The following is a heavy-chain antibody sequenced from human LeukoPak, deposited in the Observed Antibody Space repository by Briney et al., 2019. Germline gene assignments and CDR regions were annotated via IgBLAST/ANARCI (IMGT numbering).Heavy chain of an antibody. V-gene: IGHV4-34*01. Sequence: FKPSETLSLTCAVYGGSFSGYYWSWIHQPPGKGLEWIGEINHSGSTNYNPSLKSRVTISVDTSKNQFSLKLSSVTAADTAVYYCARGRTTVTNAQGHNYYYGMDVWGQGTTVTVSS. CDR3: ARGRTTVTNAQGHNYYYGMDV. CDR2: INHSGST. J-gene: IGHJ6*02. D-gene: IGHD4-11*01. CDR1: GGSFSGYY.